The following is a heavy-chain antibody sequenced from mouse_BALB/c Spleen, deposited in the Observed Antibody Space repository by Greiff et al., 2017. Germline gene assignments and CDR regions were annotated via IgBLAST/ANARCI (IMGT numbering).Heavy chain of an antibody. J-gene: IGHJ4*01. V-gene: IGHV14-3*02. CDR1: GFNIKDTY. CDR3: ASPYGEGRAMDY. D-gene: IGHD2-13*01. CDR2: IDPANGNT. Sequence: VQLQQSGAELVKPGASVKLSCTASGFNIKDTYMHWVKQRPEQGLEWIGRIDPANGNTKYDPKFQGKATITADTSSNTAYLQLSSLTSEDTAVYYCASPYGEGRAMDYWGQGTSVTVSS.